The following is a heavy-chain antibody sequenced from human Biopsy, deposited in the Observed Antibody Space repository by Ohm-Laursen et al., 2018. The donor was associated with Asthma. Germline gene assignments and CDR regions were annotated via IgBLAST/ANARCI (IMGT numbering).Heavy chain of an antibody. CDR1: YGSITGGGYY. D-gene: IGHD3-22*01. CDR2: IYYSGST. Sequence: TLSLTCPVSYGSITGGGYYWTWIRQHPGKGLEWIGFIYYSGSTYYNPSLKSRVSISIDTSKNQFSLKLSSVTAADTAVYYCARAQDYYDSRGYYRSFDYWGQGTLVTVSS. V-gene: IGHV4-31*03. CDR3: ARAQDYYDSRGYYRSFDY. J-gene: IGHJ4*02.